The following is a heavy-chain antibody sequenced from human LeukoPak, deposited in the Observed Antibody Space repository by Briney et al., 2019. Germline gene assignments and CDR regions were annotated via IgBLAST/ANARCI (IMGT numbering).Heavy chain of an antibody. Sequence: PGGSLRLSCAASGFTFSSYSMNWVRQAPGKELEWVSSISSSSSYIYYADSVKGRFTISRDNAKNSLYLQMNSLRAEDTAVYYCASQDIVVVPAAMQGPFDYWGQGTLVTVSS. CDR1: GFTFSSYS. V-gene: IGHV3-21*01. CDR3: ASQDIVVVPAAMQGPFDY. J-gene: IGHJ4*02. D-gene: IGHD2-2*01. CDR2: ISSSSSYI.